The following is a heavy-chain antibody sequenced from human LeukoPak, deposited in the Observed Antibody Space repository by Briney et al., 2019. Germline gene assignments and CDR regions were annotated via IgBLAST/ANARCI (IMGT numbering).Heavy chain of an antibody. Sequence: PGGSLRLSCAASGFTFSLYAMTWVRQAPGEGLEWVSSISGSGFTTNYGDSVRGRFTISRDNSKNTPYLQMNSLRAEDTAVYYCAKLGKYFDWTDDAFDIWGQGTMVTVSS. D-gene: IGHD3-9*01. V-gene: IGHV3-23*01. CDR3: AKLGKYFDWTDDAFDI. CDR2: ISGSGFTT. CDR1: GFTFSLYA. J-gene: IGHJ3*02.